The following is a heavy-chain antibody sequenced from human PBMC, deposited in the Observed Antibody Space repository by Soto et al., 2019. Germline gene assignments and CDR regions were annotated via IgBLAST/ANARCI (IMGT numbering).Heavy chain of an antibody. V-gene: IGHV3-23*01. Sequence: EVQVLESGGGLVQPGGSLRLSLVISRLTFRNFAWNWVRQPPGKGLEWVSSISGSGDTTYYADSGKGRFTISRDNSKNTLYLQMNGLRVEDTALYYCAKADYSYSWAPGDYWGQGTLVTVSS. CDR2: ISGSGDTT. J-gene: IGHJ4*02. D-gene: IGHD6-13*01. CDR1: RLTFRNFA. CDR3: AKADYSYSWAPGDY.